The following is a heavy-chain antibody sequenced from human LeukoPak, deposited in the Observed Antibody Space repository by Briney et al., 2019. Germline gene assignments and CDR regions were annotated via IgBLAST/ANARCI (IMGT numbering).Heavy chain of an antibody. CDR2: ISGSGGST. CDR1: GFTFSRTA. CDR3: ARGSSYSTVTTRYAY. D-gene: IGHD4-11*01. Sequence: GGSLRLSCAGSGFTFSRTAMSWVRQAPGKGLEWVSAISGSGGSTYYADSVKGRFTISRDNSENTLYLQMNSLRAEDTAVYYCARGSSYSTVTTRYAYWGQGTLVTVSS. J-gene: IGHJ4*02. V-gene: IGHV3-23*01.